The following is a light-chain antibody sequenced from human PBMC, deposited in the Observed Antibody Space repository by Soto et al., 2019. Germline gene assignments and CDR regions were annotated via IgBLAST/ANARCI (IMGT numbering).Light chain of an antibody. Sequence: EIVLTQSPGTLSLSPRERATLSCRASQSVSSNYLAWYQHKPGQAPRLLIYGASSRAPGIPDRFSGSGSGTDFTLTISRLEPEDLDVYYCQQYAASPRTFRQGTQVEV. J-gene: IGKJ1*01. CDR3: QQYAASPRT. V-gene: IGKV3-20*01. CDR1: QSVSSNY. CDR2: GAS.